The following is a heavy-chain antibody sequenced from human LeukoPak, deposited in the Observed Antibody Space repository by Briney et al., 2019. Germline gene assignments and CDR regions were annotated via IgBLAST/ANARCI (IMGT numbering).Heavy chain of an antibody. D-gene: IGHD6-6*01. CDR1: GYTFTSYY. Sequence: GASVTVSCTASGYTFTSYYMHWVRQAPGQGLEWMGIINPSGGSTSYAQKFQGRVTMTRDTSTSTVYMELSSLRSEDTAVYYCARAGDSSSAEALGDYWGQGTLVTVSS. CDR3: ARAGDSSSAEALGDY. J-gene: IGHJ4*02. V-gene: IGHV1-46*01. CDR2: INPSGGST.